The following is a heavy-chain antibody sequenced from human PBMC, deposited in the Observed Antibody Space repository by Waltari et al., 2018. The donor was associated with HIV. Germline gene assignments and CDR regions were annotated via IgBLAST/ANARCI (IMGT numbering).Heavy chain of an antibody. CDR1: GGPFSSYA. V-gene: IGHV1-69*12. CDR2: IIPIFDTS. CDR3: ARELKQLSPQDYDSPPRGFDI. Sequence: QVQLVQSGAEVKKPGSSVKVSCKASGGPFSSYAISWMRQAPGQGLEWMGGIIPIFDTSNYAQKFQGRVTITADESTSTAYMELSSLRSDDTAVYYCARELKQLSPQDYDSPPRGFDIWGQGTMVTVSS. D-gene: IGHD3-22*01. J-gene: IGHJ3*02.